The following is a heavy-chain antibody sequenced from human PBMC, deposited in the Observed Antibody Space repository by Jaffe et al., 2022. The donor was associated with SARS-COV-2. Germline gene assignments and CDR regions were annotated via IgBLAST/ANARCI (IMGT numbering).Heavy chain of an antibody. D-gene: IGHD3-16*01. V-gene: IGHV3-7*01. CDR3: ARDPDWGALDI. CDR2: VNQDESVL. Sequence: EVQVVESGGGLVQPGGSLRLSCAASGFSFSGSWMSWVRQAPGKGVEWVARVNQDESVLNYVDSVKGRFSISRDNAKNSLYLQMNSLRVEDTAIYYCARDPDWGALDIWGQGTMVTVSS. CDR1: GFSFSGSW. J-gene: IGHJ3*02.